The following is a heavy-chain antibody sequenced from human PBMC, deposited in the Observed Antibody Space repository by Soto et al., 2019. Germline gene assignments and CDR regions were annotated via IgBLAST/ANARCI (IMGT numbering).Heavy chain of an antibody. J-gene: IGHJ4*02. Sequence: QVQLVESGGGVVQPGRSLRLSCAASGFTFSTNGMHWVRQAPGKGLEWVGVIPHDGSDKHYADSVKGRFTMSRDNSKSTLYLQMSSLTTEDTAVYYCAKDLSSTWSFDYWGQGTLVTVSS. D-gene: IGHD2-2*01. CDR1: GFTFSTNG. CDR2: IPHDGSDK. V-gene: IGHV3-30*18. CDR3: AKDLSSTWSFDY.